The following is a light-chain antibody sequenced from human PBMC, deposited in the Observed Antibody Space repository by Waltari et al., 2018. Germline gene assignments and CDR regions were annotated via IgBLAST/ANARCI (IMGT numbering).Light chain of an antibody. Sequence: DIQMTQPPSSLSASVGDRVTITCRASQNISTYLNWYQQKPGKAPKLLIYAASWLQTGVPSRFSGSGYGTDFTLTITNLQPEDLVIYFCQQSYSFPYTFGRGTKLDVK. V-gene: IGKV1-39*01. CDR2: AAS. CDR3: QQSYSFPYT. J-gene: IGKJ2*01. CDR1: QNISTY.